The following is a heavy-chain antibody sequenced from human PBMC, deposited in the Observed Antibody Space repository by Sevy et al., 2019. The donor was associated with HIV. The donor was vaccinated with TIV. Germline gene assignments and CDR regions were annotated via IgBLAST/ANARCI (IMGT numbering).Heavy chain of an antibody. CDR1: GFTFSSYS. CDR3: ARDQPYCSGGSCYSHYYYGMDV. CDR2: ISSSSSYI. D-gene: IGHD2-15*01. V-gene: IGHV3-21*01. J-gene: IGHJ6*02. Sequence: GGSLRLSCAASGFTFSSYSMNWVRQAPGKGLEWVSSISSSSSYIYYADSVKGRFTISRDNAKNSLYLQMNSLRAEDTAVYYGARDQPYCSGGSCYSHYYYGMDVWGQGTTVTVSS.